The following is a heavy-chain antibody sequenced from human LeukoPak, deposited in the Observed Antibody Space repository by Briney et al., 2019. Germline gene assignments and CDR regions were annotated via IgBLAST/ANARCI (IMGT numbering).Heavy chain of an antibody. D-gene: IGHD3-22*01. CDR2: LIPIFGTA. V-gene: IGHV1-69*01. CDR3: ASLTYYYDSSGSKTGAFDI. Sequence: ASVKVSCKASGGTFSSYAISWVRQAPGQGLEWMGGLIPIFGTANYAQKFQGRVTITADESTSTAYMELSSLRSEDTAVYYCASLTYYYDSSGSKTGAFDIWGQGTMVTVSS. CDR1: GGTFSSYA. J-gene: IGHJ3*02.